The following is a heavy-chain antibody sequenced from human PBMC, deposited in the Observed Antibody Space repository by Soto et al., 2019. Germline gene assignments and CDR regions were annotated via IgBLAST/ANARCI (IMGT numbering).Heavy chain of an antibody. V-gene: IGHV1-69*13. CDR3: AREAEHGYFDY. CDR2: IIPMFDIV. J-gene: IGHJ4*02. D-gene: IGHD6-13*01. CDR1: GGTFGSNA. Sequence: SVKVSCKASGGTFGSNAISWVRQAPGQGLEWMGGIIPMFDIVHFAQKFQGRVTITADEFTSTAYMELSSLRSEDTAVYYCAREAEHGYFDYWGQGTPVTVSS.